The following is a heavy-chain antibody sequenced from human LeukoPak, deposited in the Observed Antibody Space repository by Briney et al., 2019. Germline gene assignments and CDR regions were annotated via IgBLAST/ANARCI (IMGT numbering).Heavy chain of an antibody. CDR3: ASDPHHASRMDV. D-gene: IGHD1-14*01. J-gene: IGHJ6*02. Sequence: GGSLRLSCAAYGFTFSSYWMNWVRQAPGKGLEWLANIKQDGSEQYYVDSVKGRFTISRDNAKNSLYLQMNSLRAEDTAVYYCASDPHHASRMDVWGQGTTVTVSS. V-gene: IGHV3-7*01. CDR2: IKQDGSEQ. CDR1: GFTFSSYW.